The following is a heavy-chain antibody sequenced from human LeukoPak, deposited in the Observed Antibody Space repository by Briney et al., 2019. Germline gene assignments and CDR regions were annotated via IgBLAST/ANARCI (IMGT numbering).Heavy chain of an antibody. D-gene: IGHD3-10*01. Sequence: GASVKVSCKTSGYTFTDYDISWVRQAPGQGLEWMGRIIPILGIANYAQKFQGRVTITADKSTSTAYMELSSLRSEDTAVYYCASEYYYGSGSRTSPYNWFDPWGQGTLVTVSS. CDR2: IIPILGIA. CDR1: GYTFTDYD. CDR3: ASEYYYGSGSRTSPYNWFDP. J-gene: IGHJ5*02. V-gene: IGHV1-69*04.